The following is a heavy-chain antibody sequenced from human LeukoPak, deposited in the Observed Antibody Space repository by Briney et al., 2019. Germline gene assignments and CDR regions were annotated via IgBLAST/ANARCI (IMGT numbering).Heavy chain of an antibody. J-gene: IGHJ5*02. CDR3: ARGPVTTMNNWFDP. Sequence: SETLSPTCIVSGGSISSYYWSWIRQPPGKGLEWVGYIYYTGSTNYNPSLKSRITISVDTSKSQFSLKLTFVTAADTAFYYCARGPVTTMNNWFDPWGQGTLVTVSS. CDR2: IYYTGST. V-gene: IGHV4-59*01. D-gene: IGHD4-17*01. CDR1: GGSISSYY.